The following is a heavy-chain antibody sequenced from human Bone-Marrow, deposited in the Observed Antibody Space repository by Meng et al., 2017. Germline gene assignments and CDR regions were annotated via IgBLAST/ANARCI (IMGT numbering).Heavy chain of an antibody. D-gene: IGHD3-3*01. Sequence: GESLKISCAASGFTVSSNYMSWVRQAPGKGLEWVSVIYSGGSTYYADSVKGRFTISRDNSKNTLYLQMNSLRAEDTAVYYCARSYDFWSGPFDYWGQGTLVTGSS. CDR1: GFTVSSNY. CDR2: IYSGGST. J-gene: IGHJ4*02. V-gene: IGHV3-53*01. CDR3: ARSYDFWSGPFDY.